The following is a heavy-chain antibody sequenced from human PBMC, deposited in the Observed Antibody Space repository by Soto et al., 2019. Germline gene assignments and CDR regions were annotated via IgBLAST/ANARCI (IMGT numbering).Heavy chain of an antibody. CDR2: IYYSGNT. J-gene: IGHJ6*03. D-gene: IGHD3-10*01. V-gene: IGHV4-59*11. CDR1: EGSIITHC. Sequence: LVIHLLTYTVAEGSIITHCCRWIRQPPGKGLEWIGYIYYSGNTNYNPSLKSRVTISLDTSKNQFSLKLSSVTAADTAVYYCARENYSGNYYYMDVCGKGTTVTVSS. CDR3: ARENYSGNYYYMDV.